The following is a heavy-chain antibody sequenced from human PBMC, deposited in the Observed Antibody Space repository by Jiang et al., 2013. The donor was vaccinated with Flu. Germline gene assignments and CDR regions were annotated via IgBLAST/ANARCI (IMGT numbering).Heavy chain of an antibody. Sequence: GPGLVKPSETLSLTCSVSGGSISSTNDYWGWIRQPPGKGLEWIGSIYYSGNTFCNPSLKSRVTISVDESKNQFSLKLISVTAADTAVYYCARHNWRGVDAFDIWGQGTMVSVSS. D-gene: IGHD1-26*01. CDR2: IYYSGNT. CDR3: ARHNWRGVDAFDI. J-gene: IGHJ3*02. CDR1: GGSISSTNDY. V-gene: IGHV4-39*01.